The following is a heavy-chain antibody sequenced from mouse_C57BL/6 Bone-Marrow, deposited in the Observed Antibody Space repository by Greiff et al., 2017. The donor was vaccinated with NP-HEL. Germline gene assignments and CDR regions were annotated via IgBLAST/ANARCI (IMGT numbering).Heavy chain of an antibody. CDR2: IWPGGGT. Sequence: VKVVESGPGLVAPSQSLSITCTVSGFSLTSYAISWVRQPPGKGLEWLGVIWPGGGTNYNSALNSRLSISKDNSKSQVFLKMNSLQTDDTARYYCARKSITTVVEDYWGQGTTLTVSS. J-gene: IGHJ2*01. D-gene: IGHD1-1*01. CDR3: ARKSITTVVEDY. CDR1: GFSLTSYA. V-gene: IGHV2-9-1*01.